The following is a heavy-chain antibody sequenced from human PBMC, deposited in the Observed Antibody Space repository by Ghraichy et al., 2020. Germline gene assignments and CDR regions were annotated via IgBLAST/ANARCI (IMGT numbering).Heavy chain of an antibody. CDR1: GFTFSSYA. Sequence: GSLRLSCAASGFTFSSYAMSWVRQAPGKGLEWVSAISGSGGSTYYADSVKGRFTISRDNSKNTLYLQMNSLRAEDTAVYYCGGGPESIAAALLLADLTPHYGMDVWGQGTTVTVSS. CDR3: GGGPESIAAALLLADLTPHYGMDV. J-gene: IGHJ6*02. CDR2: ISGSGGST. D-gene: IGHD6-13*01. V-gene: IGHV3-23*01.